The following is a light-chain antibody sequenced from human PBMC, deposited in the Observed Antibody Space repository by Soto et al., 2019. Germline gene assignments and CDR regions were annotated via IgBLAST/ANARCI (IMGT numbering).Light chain of an antibody. CDR1: QSISSW. Sequence: DIQMTQSPSTLSASLGDRVTITCRASQSISSWLAWYQQKPGKAPKLLIYDASSLESGVPSRFSGSGSGTEFTLIISSLQPDDFATYYCQQYNSYSPWTFGQGTKVDIK. CDR3: QQYNSYSPWT. V-gene: IGKV1-5*01. J-gene: IGKJ1*01. CDR2: DAS.